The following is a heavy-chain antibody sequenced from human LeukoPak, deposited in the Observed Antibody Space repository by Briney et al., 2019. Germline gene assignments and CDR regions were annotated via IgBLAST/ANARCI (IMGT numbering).Heavy chain of an antibody. CDR3: ARVRDGYNYGGFDY. J-gene: IGHJ4*02. D-gene: IGHD5-24*01. Sequence: PSETLSLTCTVSGGSISSHYWNWIRQPPGKGLEWIGYIYYSGSTNYNPSLKSRVTISVDTSKNQFFLILNSVTAADTAVYYCARVRDGYNYGGFDYWGQGTLVTVSS. CDR1: GGSISSHY. CDR2: IYYSGST. V-gene: IGHV4-59*11.